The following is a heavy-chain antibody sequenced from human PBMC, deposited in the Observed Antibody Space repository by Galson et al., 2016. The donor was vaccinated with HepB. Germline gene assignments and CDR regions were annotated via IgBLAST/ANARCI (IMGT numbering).Heavy chain of an antibody. J-gene: IGHJ4*02. Sequence: ETLSLTCTVSGASLGVSAYHWAWIRQPAGKGLEWMAHTYYGEDNRYNPSLKGRVTMSIDASTNEMSLTLRSVTAADTAVYYCGTYLVGCGGTGYWGQGTPVTVSS. CDR2: TYYGEDN. CDR1: GASLGVSAYH. CDR3: GTYLVGCGGTGY. D-gene: IGHD3-16*01. V-gene: IGHV4-61*08.